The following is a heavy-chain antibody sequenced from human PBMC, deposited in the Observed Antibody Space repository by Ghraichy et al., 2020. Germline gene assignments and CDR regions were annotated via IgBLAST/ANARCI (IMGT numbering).Heavy chain of an antibody. CDR3: AKDAGGGFDP. Sequence: LSLTCAASGFTFSSYGMHWVRQAPGKGLEWVAVISYDGSNKYYADSVKGRFTISRDNSKNTLYLQMNSLRAEDTAVYYCAKDAGGGFDPWGQGTLVTVSS. CDR1: GFTFSSYG. J-gene: IGHJ5*02. V-gene: IGHV3-30*18. CDR2: ISYDGSNK. D-gene: IGHD2-15*01.